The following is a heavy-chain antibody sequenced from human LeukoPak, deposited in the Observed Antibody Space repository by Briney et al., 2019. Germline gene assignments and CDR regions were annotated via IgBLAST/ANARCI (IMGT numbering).Heavy chain of an antibody. Sequence: GGSLRLSCAASGFTFSNAWMSWVRQAPGKGLEWVSAISGSGGGTYYADSVKGRFTISRDNSKNTLYLQMDSLRAEDTAVYYCAKRDSRAFDVWGQGTMVTVSS. CDR1: GFTFSNAW. V-gene: IGHV3-23*01. D-gene: IGHD3/OR15-3a*01. CDR3: AKRDSRAFDV. J-gene: IGHJ3*01. CDR2: ISGSGGGT.